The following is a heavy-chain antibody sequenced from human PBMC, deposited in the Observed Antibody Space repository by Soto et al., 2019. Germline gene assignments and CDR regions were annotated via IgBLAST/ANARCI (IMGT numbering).Heavy chain of an antibody. J-gene: IGHJ4*02. CDR1: GFTFSSYA. CDR3: VKDLVGSNADYFDY. D-gene: IGHD2-15*01. CDR2: ISVSGGST. V-gene: IGHV3-23*01. Sequence: EVQLLESGGGLVQPGGSLRLSCAASGFTFSSYAMSWVRQAPGKGMEWVAAISVSGGSTYYADSVKGRFTISRDNSKNTLYLQMNSLRAEDAAVYYCVKDLVGSNADYFDYWGQGTLVTVSS.